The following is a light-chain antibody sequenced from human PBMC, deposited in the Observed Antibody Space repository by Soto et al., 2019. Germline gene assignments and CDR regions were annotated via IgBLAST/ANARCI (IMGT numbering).Light chain of an antibody. CDR3: ATWDISLNVGV. V-gene: IGLV1-51*02. Sequence: QSVLTQPPSVSAAPGQKVTISCSGSSSNIGNHYVSWYQQFPGTAPKLLIYENNHRPSGIPDRFSGSKSGTSATLGITGLQTEDEADYYCATWDISLNVGVFGGGTKVTVL. CDR1: SSNIGNHY. CDR2: ENN. J-gene: IGLJ2*01.